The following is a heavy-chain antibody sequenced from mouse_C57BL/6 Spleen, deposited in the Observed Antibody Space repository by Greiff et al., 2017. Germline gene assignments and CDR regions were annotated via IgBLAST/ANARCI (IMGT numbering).Heavy chain of an antibody. CDR3: ASLPNYGSSGFDY. CDR2: INPNYGTT. D-gene: IGHD1-1*01. J-gene: IGHJ2*01. CDR1: GYSFTDYN. V-gene: IGHV1-39*01. Sequence: EVQLQQSGPELVKPGASVKISCKASGYSFTDYNMNWVKQSNGKSLEWIGVINPNYGTTSYNQKFKGKATLTVDQSSSTAYMQLNSLTSEDSAFYYGASLPNYGSSGFDYWGQGTTLTVSS.